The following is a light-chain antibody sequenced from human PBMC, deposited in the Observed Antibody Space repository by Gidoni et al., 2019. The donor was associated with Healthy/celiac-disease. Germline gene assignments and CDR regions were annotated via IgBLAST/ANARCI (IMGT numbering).Light chain of an antibody. CDR3: AAWDDSLSVV. V-gene: IGLV1-47*02. Sequence: QSVLTQPPSASGTPGQSVTISCSGSSSNIGSNYVYWYQQLPGTAPKLLIYSNNQRPSGVPDRFSGSKSGTSASLAISGLRSEDEADYYCAAWDDSLSVVFGGGTKLTVL. J-gene: IGLJ2*01. CDR1: SSNIGSNY. CDR2: SNN.